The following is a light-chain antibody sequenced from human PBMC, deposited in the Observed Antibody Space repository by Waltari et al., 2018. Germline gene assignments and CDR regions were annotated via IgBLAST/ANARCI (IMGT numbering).Light chain of an antibody. CDR1: QSVNSN. CDR2: GAY. CDR3: QQYNNWPLT. Sequence: EIVMTQSPSTRPVSPGERATLSCRAIQSVNSNLAWYQQRPGQAPRLRLYGAYPTATGIPARFTGSGSGTEFTLTISSLQSEDFAVYCCQQYNNWPLTFGGGTEVEIK. V-gene: IGKV3-15*01. J-gene: IGKJ4*01.